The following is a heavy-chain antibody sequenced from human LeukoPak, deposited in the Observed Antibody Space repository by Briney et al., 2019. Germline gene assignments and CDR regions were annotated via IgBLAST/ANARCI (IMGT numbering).Heavy chain of an antibody. J-gene: IGHJ3*02. V-gene: IGHV3-48*03. D-gene: IGHD4-17*01. Sequence: GGSLRLSCAASGFTFSSYEMNWVRQAPGKGMDWFSYISVSGSTIYYGHSGKGRFTSCRDNAKNSLHLQINSLRAEDTAVYYCARDRGTTTVRSFDIWGQGTMVTVSS. CDR1: GFTFSSYE. CDR2: ISVSGSTI. CDR3: ARDRGTTTVRSFDI.